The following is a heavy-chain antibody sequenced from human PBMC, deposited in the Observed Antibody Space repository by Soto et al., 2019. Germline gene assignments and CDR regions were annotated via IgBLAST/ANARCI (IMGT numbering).Heavy chain of an antibody. CDR1: GFTFSSYG. CDR3: ARWYGTGMLFDL. J-gene: IGHJ5*02. CDR2: IWYDGSKK. Sequence: QVQLVESGGGVVQPGRSLRLSCAASGFTFSSYGMHWVRQAPGKGLEWVAGIWYDGSKKYYVDSVEGRFTISRDNSKITLSLQRSSLKTEDTAVYFCARWYGTGMLFDLWGQGALVTVSS. D-gene: IGHD2-8*01. V-gene: IGHV3-33*01.